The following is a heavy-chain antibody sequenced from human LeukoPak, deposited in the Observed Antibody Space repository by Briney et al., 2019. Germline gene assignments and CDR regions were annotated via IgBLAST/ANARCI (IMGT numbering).Heavy chain of an antibody. V-gene: IGHV3-11*01. CDR1: GFTFSDYY. J-gene: IGHJ6*02. CDR2: ISSSGSTI. CDR3: ARRACGGGDCWRYYGMDV. D-gene: IGHD2-21*02. Sequence: GGSLRLSCAASGFTFSDYYMSWIRQAPGKGLEWVSYISSSGSTIYYADSVKGRFTISRDNAKSSLYLQMNSLRAEDTAVYYCARRACGGGDCWRYYGMDVWGQGTTVTVSS.